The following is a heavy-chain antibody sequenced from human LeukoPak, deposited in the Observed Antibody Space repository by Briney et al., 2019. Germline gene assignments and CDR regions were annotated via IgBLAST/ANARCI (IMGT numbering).Heavy chain of an antibody. D-gene: IGHD3-10*01. CDR3: ARDRVPYYGSGSSDAFDI. V-gene: IGHV3-9*01. CDR1: GFTFDDYA. Sequence: GGSLRLSCAASGFTFDDYAMYWVRQAPGKGLEWVSGISWNSGSIGYADSVKGRFTISRDNARNSLYLQMNGLRTEDTALYYCARDRVPYYGSGSSDAFDIWGQGTTVTVSS. CDR2: ISWNSGSI. J-gene: IGHJ3*02.